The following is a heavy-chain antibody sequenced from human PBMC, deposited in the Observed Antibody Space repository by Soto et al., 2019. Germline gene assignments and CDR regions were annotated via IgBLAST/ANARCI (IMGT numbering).Heavy chain of an antibody. J-gene: IGHJ4*02. CDR1: GFIFSSFT. CDR2: ISKSSSLI. CDR3: VRGDDRVD. Sequence: ESGGGLVKPGGSLRLSCVGSGFIFSSFTMTWVRQAPGMGLQYLASISKSSSLIYYADSVRGRFIISRDNSKDSVFLQMYSLRAEDMAMYYCVRGDDRVDWGQGTLVTVSS. D-gene: IGHD1-1*01. V-gene: IGHV3-21*01.